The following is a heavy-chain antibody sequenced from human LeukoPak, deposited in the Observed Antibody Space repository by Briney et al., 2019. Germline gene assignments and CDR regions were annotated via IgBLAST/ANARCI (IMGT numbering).Heavy chain of an antibody. J-gene: IGHJ5*02. D-gene: IGHD3-3*01. CDR2: IIPIFGTA. CDR3: ARGPYDFWSGYYVNWFDP. CDR1: GCTFSSYA. Sequence: SVKVSCKASGCTFSSYAISWVRQAPGQGLEWMGRIIPIFGTANYVQKFQGRVTITADKSTSTAYMELSSLRSEDTAVYYCARGPYDFWSGYYVNWFDPWGQGTLVTVPS. V-gene: IGHV1-69*06.